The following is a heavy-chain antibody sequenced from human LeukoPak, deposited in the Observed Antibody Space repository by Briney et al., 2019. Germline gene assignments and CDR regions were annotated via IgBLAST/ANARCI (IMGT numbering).Heavy chain of an antibody. CDR2: IYPGDSET. D-gene: IGHD1-14*01. CDR1: GYNFTRYW. V-gene: IGHV5-51*01. CDR3: ARGGITRSAPFDY. J-gene: IGHJ4*02. Sequence: GESLKISCKGSGYNFTRYWIGWVRQMPGKGLEWMGIIYPGDSETRYSPSFQDQVTISADKSISTAHLQWSSLKASDTTMYYCARGGITRSAPFDYWGQGALVTVSS.